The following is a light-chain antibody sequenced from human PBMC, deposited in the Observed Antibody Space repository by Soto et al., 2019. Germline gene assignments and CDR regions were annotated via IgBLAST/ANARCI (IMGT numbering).Light chain of an antibody. V-gene: IGKV3-11*01. CDR2: DAS. CDR1: QSVSSY. J-gene: IGKJ5*01. CDR3: QQRSNWPT. Sequence: TVMTQSPDTLSVSPGERATLSCRASQSVSSYLAWYQQKPGQAPRLLIYDASNRATGIPARFSGSGSGTDFTLTISSLEPEDFAVYYCQQRSNWPTFGQGTRLEIK.